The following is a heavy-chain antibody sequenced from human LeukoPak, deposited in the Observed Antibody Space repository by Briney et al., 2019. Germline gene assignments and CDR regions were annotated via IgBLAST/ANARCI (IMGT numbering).Heavy chain of an antibody. D-gene: IGHD3-9*01. CDR1: GYTFTSYY. CDR3: ARGRYFDWLPNWFDP. V-gene: IGHV1-69*13. CDR2: IIPIFGTA. Sequence: GASVKVSCKASGYTFTSYYMHWVRQAPGQGLEWMGGIIPIFGTANYAQKFQGRVTITADESTSTAYMELSSLRSEDTAVYYCARGRYFDWLPNWFDPWGQGTLVTVSS. J-gene: IGHJ5*02.